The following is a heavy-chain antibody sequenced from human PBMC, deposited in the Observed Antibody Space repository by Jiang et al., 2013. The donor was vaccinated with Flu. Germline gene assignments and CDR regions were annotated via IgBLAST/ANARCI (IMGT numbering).Heavy chain of an antibody. D-gene: IGHD3-22*01. J-gene: IGHJ3*02. CDR1: GDSISGPNW. Sequence: GSGLVKPSETLSLTCAVSGDSISGPNWWSWVRQSPGKGLEWIGEIYHSGRTNYNPSLRSRLRISVDKSKNQFSLNLNSVTAADTAVYYCASGYYYDSSGFGRGAFDIWGQGTMVIVSS. CDR3: ASGYYYDSSGFGRGAFDI. V-gene: IGHV4-4*02. CDR2: IYHSGRT.